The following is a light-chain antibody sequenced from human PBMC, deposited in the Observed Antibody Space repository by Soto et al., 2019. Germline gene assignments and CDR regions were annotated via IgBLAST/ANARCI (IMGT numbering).Light chain of an antibody. Sequence: QSVLTQPPSVSGTPGQTVTISCSGARSNIGKNTLNWFQQLPGTAPNLLISTSNHRPSGVRDRFSGSKSGTSASLTISGLRSDDEADYYCAAWDDILNVVVFGGGTKLTVL. CDR1: RSNIGKNT. J-gene: IGLJ2*01. CDR2: TSN. CDR3: AAWDDILNVVV. V-gene: IGLV1-44*01.